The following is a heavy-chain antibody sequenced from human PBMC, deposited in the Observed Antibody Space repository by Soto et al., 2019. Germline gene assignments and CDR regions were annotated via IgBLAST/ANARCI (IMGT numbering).Heavy chain of an antibody. CDR3: VKYSSPI. CDR1: GFIFSSYA. D-gene: IGHD2-21*01. Sequence: PGGSLRLSCAASGFIFSSYAMSWVRQAPGKGLNWVSAISSGGSTTDYTDSVKGRFTISRDNSKNAVYLQMNSLRVEDTAVYYYVKYSSPIWGQGTKVTVSS. V-gene: IGHV3-23*01. CDR2: ISSGGSTT. J-gene: IGHJ3*02.